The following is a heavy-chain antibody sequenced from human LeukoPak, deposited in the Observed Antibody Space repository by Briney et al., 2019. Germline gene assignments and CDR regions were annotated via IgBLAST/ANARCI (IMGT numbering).Heavy chain of an antibody. D-gene: IGHD6-13*01. CDR2: INPNSGGT. Sequence: ASVKVSCKASGYTFTGYYMHWVRQAPGQGLEWMGWINPNSGGTNYAQEFQGRVTMTRDTSISTAYMELSRLRSDDTAVYYCATSEKIIAAAGLSLDYWGQRTLVTVSS. J-gene: IGHJ4*02. CDR1: GYTFTGYY. CDR3: ATSEKIIAAAGLSLDY. V-gene: IGHV1-2*02.